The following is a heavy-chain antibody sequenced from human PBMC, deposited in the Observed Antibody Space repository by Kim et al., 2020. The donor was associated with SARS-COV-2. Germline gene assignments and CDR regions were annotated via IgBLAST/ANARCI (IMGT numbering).Heavy chain of an antibody. CDR2: IYYSGST. CDR3: ARIVVPAADAFDI. Sequence: SETLSLTCTVSGGSISSSSYYWGWIRQPPGKGLEWIGSIYYSGSTYYNPSLKSRVTISVDTSKNQFSLKLSSVTAADTAVYYCARIVVPAADAFDIWGQG. CDR1: GGSISSSSYY. V-gene: IGHV4-39*01. J-gene: IGHJ3*02. D-gene: IGHD2-2*01.